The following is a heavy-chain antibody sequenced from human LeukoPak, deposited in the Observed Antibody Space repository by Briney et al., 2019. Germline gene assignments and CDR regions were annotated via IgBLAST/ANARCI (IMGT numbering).Heavy chain of an antibody. CDR1: GGSISSGSYY. CDR3: ARTEADIVATIIVAGFDY. V-gene: IGHV4-39*07. D-gene: IGHD5-12*01. Sequence: SQTLSLTCTVSGGSISSGSYYWSWIRQPPGKGLEWIGSIYCSGSTYYNPSLKSRVTISVDTSKNQFSLKLSSVTAADTAVYYCARTEADIVATIIVAGFDYWGQGTLVTVSS. J-gene: IGHJ4*02. CDR2: IYCSGST.